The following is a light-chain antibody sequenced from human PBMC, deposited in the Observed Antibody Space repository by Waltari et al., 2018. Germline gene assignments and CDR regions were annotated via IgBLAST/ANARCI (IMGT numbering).Light chain of an antibody. CDR3: QQRSNWLT. J-gene: IGKJ4*01. CDR2: DAS. CDR1: QCVSRY. V-gene: IGKV3-11*01. Sequence: EIVLTQSPATLSLSPGERATLSCRASQCVSRYLAWYQQKPGQAPRLLIYDASNRATGIPAKFSGSGSGTDFTLTISRLQPEDSAVYYCQQRSNWLTFGGGTKVEIK.